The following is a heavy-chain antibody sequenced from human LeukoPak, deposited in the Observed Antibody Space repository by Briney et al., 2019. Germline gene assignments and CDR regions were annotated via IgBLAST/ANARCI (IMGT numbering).Heavy chain of an antibody. Sequence: SETLSLTCAVSGYSISSGYYWGWIRQPPGKGLEWIGEINHSGSTNYNPSLKSRVTISVDTSKNQFSLKLSSVTAADTAVYYCASNYDFWSGYYYFDYWGQGTVVTVSS. V-gene: IGHV4-38-2*01. CDR2: INHSGST. CDR1: GYSISSGYY. D-gene: IGHD3-3*01. J-gene: IGHJ4*02. CDR3: ASNYDFWSGYYYFDY.